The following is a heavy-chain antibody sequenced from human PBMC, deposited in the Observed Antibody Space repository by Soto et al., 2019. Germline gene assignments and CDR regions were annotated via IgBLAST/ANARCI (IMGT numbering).Heavy chain of an antibody. CDR2: IIPIFGTA. J-gene: IGHJ5*02. V-gene: IGHV1-69*13. CDR1: GGTFSSYA. CDR3: ARTGLYYYDSSGYYGIKPGDWFDP. Sequence: SVKVSCKASGGTFSSYAISRVRQAPGQGLEWMGGIIPIFGTANYAQKFQGRVTITADESTSTAYMELSSLRSEDTAVYYCARTGLYYYDSSGYYGIKPGDWFDPWGQGTLVTVSS. D-gene: IGHD3-22*01.